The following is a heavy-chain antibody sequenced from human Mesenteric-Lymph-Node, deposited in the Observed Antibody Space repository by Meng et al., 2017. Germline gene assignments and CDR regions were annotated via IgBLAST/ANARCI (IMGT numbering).Heavy chain of an antibody. CDR3: ARGASGVYKDAFDI. CDR2: IYYSGST. J-gene: IGHJ3*02. V-gene: IGHV4-59*01. D-gene: IGHD1-14*01. Sequence: SETLSLTCTVSGGSISSYYWSWIRQPPGKGLEWIGYIYYSGSTNYNPSLKSRVTISVDTSKNQFSLKLSSVTAADTAVYYCARGASGVYKDAFDIWGQGTMVTVSS. CDR1: GGSISSYY.